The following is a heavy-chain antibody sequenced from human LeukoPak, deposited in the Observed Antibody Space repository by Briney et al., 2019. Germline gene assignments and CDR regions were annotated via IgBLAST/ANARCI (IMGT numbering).Heavy chain of an antibody. Sequence: PSETLSLTCAVYGGSFSGYCWSWIRQPPGKGLEWIGEINHSGSTNYNPSLKSRVTISVDTSKNQFSLKLSSVTAADTAVYYCARGPMGSASTSFDYWGQGTLVTVSS. D-gene: IGHD2-8*01. CDR1: GGSFSGYC. CDR3: ARGPMGSASTSFDY. J-gene: IGHJ4*02. CDR2: INHSGST. V-gene: IGHV4-34*01.